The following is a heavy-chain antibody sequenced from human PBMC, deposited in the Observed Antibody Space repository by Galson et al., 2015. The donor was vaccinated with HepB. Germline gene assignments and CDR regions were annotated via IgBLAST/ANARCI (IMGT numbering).Heavy chain of an antibody. CDR2: IYWDDDK. D-gene: IGHD2-15*01. J-gene: IGHJ4*02. CDR3: ARRGGYTNGLYDY. Sequence: PALVKPTQTLTLTCTFSGFSFSTNGEGVGWIRQPPGKAPEWLAVIYWDDDKRYRPSLKSRLSITKDTSKNRVILTMTNMGPVDTATYFCARRGGYTNGLYDYRGQGTLVTVSS. V-gene: IGHV2-5*02. CDR1: GFSFSTNGEG.